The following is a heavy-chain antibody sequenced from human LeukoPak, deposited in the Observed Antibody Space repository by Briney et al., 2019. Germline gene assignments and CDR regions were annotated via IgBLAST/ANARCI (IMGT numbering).Heavy chain of an antibody. CDR3: AKGGLLVASFDY. CDR2: IRYDGSNK. CDR1: GFTFSSYG. V-gene: IGHV3-30*02. Sequence: GGSLRLSCAASGFTFSSYGMHWVRQAPGKGLEWVAFIRYDGSNKYYADSVKGRFTISRDNSKNTLYLQMNSLRAEDTAVYYCAKGGLLVASFDYWGQGTLVTVSS. D-gene: IGHD5-12*01. J-gene: IGHJ4*02.